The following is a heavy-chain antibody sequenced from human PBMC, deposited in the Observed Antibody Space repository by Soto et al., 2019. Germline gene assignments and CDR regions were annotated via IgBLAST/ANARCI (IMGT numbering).Heavy chain of an antibody. CDR3: ARVGAIAPAEGDY. CDR2: ISGYNNNK. D-gene: IGHD6-13*01. Sequence: QIQLVQSGTEVREPGASVKVSCQASGYTFTSYGIIWVRQAPGQGLELMGWISGYNNNKNYAPKYQARVTMTTDTSTRTAYMELRSLRSDDTAVYYCARVGAIAPAEGDYWGQGTLVTVSS. V-gene: IGHV1-18*01. CDR1: GYTFTSYG. J-gene: IGHJ4*02.